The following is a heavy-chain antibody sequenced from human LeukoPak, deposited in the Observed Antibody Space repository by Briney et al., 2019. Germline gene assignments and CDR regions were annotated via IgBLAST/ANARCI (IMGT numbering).Heavy chain of an antibody. V-gene: IGHV3-64*01. CDR1: GFTFSSYA. CDR3: ARVVITFGGVIVPPDY. D-gene: IGHD3-16*02. J-gene: IGHJ4*02. Sequence: GGSLRLSCAASGFTFSSYAMHWVRQAPGKGLEYVSAISSNGGSTYYANSVKGRFTISRDNSKNTLYLQMGSLRAEDMAVYYCARVVITFGGVIVPPDYWGQGTLVTVSS. CDR2: ISSNGGST.